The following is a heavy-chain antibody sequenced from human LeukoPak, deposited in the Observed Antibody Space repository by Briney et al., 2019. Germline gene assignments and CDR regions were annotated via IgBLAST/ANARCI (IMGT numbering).Heavy chain of an antibody. CDR3: AKTGAGYYYMDV. CDR2: IGGSGGNT. J-gene: IGHJ6*03. D-gene: IGHD7-27*01. Sequence: PGGSLRLSCGASGFTFSTYVMSWVRQAPGRGLEWVSIIGGSGGNTYYADSVRGRFTISRDNSKNTLYLQMNTLTAEDTAVYYCAKTGAGYYYMDVWGKGTTVIVSS. CDR1: GFTFSTYV. V-gene: IGHV3-23*01.